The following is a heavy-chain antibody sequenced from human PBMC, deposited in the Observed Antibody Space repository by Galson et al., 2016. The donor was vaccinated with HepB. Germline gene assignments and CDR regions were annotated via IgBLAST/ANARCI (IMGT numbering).Heavy chain of an antibody. D-gene: IGHD1-14*01. CDR3: AKEHSRHGNPYCDC. CDR2: LSDSGSAA. CDR1: GFTFSNYA. Sequence: SLRLSCAASGFTFSNYAMSWVRQAPGKGLEWVSGLSDSGSAAYYADSVKGRFTISRDNSKNTLSLQMDSLGVEDTAVYYCAKEHSRHGNPYCDCWGQGTLVTVSS. V-gene: IGHV3-23*01. J-gene: IGHJ4*02.